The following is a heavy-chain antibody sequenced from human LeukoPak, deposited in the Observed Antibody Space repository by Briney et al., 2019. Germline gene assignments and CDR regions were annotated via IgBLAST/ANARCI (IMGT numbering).Heavy chain of an antibody. Sequence: GGSLRLSCAISGFCFGNQEMNWVRQAPGKGLEWVSYIDSSGSAIYYADSVKGRFTISRDNARNSLYLQMNSLRAEDTAVYYCARDRMGSLFYYGMDVWGQGTTVTVSS. CDR2: IDSSGSAI. J-gene: IGHJ6*02. V-gene: IGHV3-48*03. CDR3: ARDRMGSLFYYGMDV. CDR1: GFCFGNQE. D-gene: IGHD3-10*01.